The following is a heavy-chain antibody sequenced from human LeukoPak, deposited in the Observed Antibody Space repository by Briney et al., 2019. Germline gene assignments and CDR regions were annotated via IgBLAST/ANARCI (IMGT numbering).Heavy chain of an antibody. Sequence: NPSETLSLTCTVSGGSINSYYWSWIRQPPGKGLEWIGYIYYSGSTNYNPSLESRVTISVDTSKNQFSLKLSSVTAADTAVYYCARAGVVSNPNSYWYFDLWGRGTLVTVSS. CDR1: GGSINSYY. D-gene: IGHD3-3*01. CDR2: IYYSGST. V-gene: IGHV4-59*01. J-gene: IGHJ2*01. CDR3: ARAGVVSNPNSYWYFDL.